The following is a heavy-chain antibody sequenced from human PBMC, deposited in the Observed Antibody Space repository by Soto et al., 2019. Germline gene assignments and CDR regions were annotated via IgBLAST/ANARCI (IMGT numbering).Heavy chain of an antibody. CDR2: IIAGNGIT. CDR1: GNTLTASA. D-gene: IGHD1-7*01. Sequence: QVQLVQSGAEVKRPGASVKVSCRASGNTLTASAVHWVRQAPGQRLEWMGWIIAGNGITKYSQNFQGRITITRDTSGTTAYMELNSLRSGDTAVYFCARGGGNFPYFDSWGQGTLVTVSS. J-gene: IGHJ4*02. CDR3: ARGGGNFPYFDS. V-gene: IGHV1-3*01.